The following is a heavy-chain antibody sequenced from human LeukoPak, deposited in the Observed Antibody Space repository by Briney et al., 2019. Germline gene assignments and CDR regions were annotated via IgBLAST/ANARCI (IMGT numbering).Heavy chain of an antibody. Sequence: GGSLRLSCAASGFTFDDYAMPWVRQAPGKGLEWVSGISWNSGSIGYADSVKGRFTISRDNAKNSLYLQMNSLRAEDTALYYCAKDSDYDSSGYSDYWGQGTLVTVSS. CDR2: ISWNSGSI. D-gene: IGHD3-22*01. V-gene: IGHV3-9*01. CDR1: GFTFDDYA. CDR3: AKDSDYDSSGYSDY. J-gene: IGHJ4*02.